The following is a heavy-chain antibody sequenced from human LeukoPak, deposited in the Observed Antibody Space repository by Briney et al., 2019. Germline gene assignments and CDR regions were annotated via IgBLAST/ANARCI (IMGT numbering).Heavy chain of an antibody. J-gene: IGHJ4*02. CDR1: GFSFSTYA. D-gene: IGHD1-1*01. Sequence: GGSQRLSCAASGFSFSTYAMSWVRQAPGKGLEWVGLTKIKTDDGTPDYAALVKGRFTISRDDSKNTVYLEMNSLETEDTAVYYCISGGGTADYWGQGTLVSVSS. V-gene: IGHV3-15*01. CDR3: ISGGGTADY. CDR2: TKIKTDDGTP.